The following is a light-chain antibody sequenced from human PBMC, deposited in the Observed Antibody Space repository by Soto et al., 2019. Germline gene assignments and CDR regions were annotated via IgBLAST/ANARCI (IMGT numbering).Light chain of an antibody. J-gene: IGKJ5*01. Sequence: DIPMTQSPSTLSASVGDRVTITCRASQTISSWLAWYQQKPGKAPKLLIYKASTLKSGVPSRFSGSGSGTDFTLTISSLLPEDFATYYCLQDFNYPITFGQGTRLAIK. V-gene: IGKV1-5*03. CDR3: LQDFNYPIT. CDR2: KAS. CDR1: QTISSW.